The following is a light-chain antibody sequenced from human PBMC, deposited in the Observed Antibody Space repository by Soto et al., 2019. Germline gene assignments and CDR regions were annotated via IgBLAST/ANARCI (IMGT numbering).Light chain of an antibody. J-gene: IGKJ2*02. Sequence: EIVLTQSPGTLSLSPGERATLSCRSSPSVSSSYLAWYQQKPGQGHRRLIYGASSRATGIPDSFSGSGSGTDFTLTISRLEPEEFAVYYWQQYGCSQGTFGQGTKLESK. CDR2: GAS. V-gene: IGKV3-20*01. CDR3: QQYGCSQGT. CDR1: PSVSSSY.